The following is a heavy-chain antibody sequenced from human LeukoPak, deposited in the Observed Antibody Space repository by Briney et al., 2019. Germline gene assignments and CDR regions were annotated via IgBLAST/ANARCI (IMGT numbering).Heavy chain of an antibody. Sequence: SETLSLTCTVSDGSISGRYWSWIRQSPGKGLEWIGCIYSSGIIAYNPSLKSRVTLLVDTSRNQFSLKLNSVTAADTAVYYCATRGYWGQGTLVAVSS. CDR2: IYSSGII. CDR3: ATRGY. D-gene: IGHD3-10*01. J-gene: IGHJ4*02. CDR1: DGSISGRY. V-gene: IGHV4-59*11.